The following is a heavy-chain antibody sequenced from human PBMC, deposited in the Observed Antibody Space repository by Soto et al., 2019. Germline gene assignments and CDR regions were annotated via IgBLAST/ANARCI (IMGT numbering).Heavy chain of an antibody. CDR1: GGSITSSSYY. V-gene: IGHV4-39*01. CDR2: IHYSGST. J-gene: IGHJ6*02. Sequence: QLQLQESGPGLVKPSETLSLTCTVSGGSITSSSYYWGWIRQPPGKGLEWIGSIHYSGSTYYNPSLKSRVTISVDTSKNQFSLKLSSVTAADTAVYYCARHLTVRGVNYYYGMDVWGQGTTVTVSS. D-gene: IGHD3-10*01. CDR3: ARHLTVRGVNYYYGMDV.